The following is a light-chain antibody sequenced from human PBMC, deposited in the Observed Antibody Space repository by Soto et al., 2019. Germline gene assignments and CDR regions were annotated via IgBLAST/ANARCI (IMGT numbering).Light chain of an antibody. V-gene: IGLV2-14*01. J-gene: IGLJ1*01. CDR2: EVG. CDR3: NSYTSSSTHV. Sequence: QSALTQPASVSGSPGQSITISCTGSSSAVGGHNHVSWYQQHPGKAPKLIIYEVGNRPSGVSNRFSGSKSGNTASLTISGFQAEDEADYYCNSYTSSSTHVFGTGTKLTVL. CDR1: SSAVGGHNH.